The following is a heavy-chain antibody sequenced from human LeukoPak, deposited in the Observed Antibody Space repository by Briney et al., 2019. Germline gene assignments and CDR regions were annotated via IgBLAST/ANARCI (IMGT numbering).Heavy chain of an antibody. CDR2: VNHSGST. CDR1: GGSFSGYY. Sequence: SETLSLTCAVYGGSFSGYYWSWIRQPPGKGPEWIGEVNHSGSTNYNPSLKSRVTISVDTSKNQFSLKLSSVTAADTAVYYCAMTTKRWLQRKFDYWGQGTLVTVSS. CDR3: AMTTKRWLQRKFDY. J-gene: IGHJ4*02. D-gene: IGHD5-24*01. V-gene: IGHV4-34*01.